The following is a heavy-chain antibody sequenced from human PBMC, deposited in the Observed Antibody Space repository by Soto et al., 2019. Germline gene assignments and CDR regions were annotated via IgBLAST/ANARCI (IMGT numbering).Heavy chain of an antibody. CDR3: ARDHRAGIAARFAY. CDR2: INPSGGST. D-gene: IGHD6-6*01. J-gene: IGHJ4*02. CDR1: GYTFANYY. V-gene: IGHV1-46*03. Sequence: APAKDSCKASGYTFANYYMHCVRQDPGQGLEWMGIINPSGGSTSYAQKFQGRVTMTRDTSTSTVYMELSSLRSEDTAVYYCARDHRAGIAARFAYWGQGTLVTVSS.